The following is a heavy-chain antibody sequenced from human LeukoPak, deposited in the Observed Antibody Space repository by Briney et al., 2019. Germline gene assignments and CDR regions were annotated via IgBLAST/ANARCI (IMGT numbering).Heavy chain of an antibody. D-gene: IGHD3-22*01. V-gene: IGHV3-21*04. CDR1: GFTFSRYW. J-gene: IGHJ3*02. Sequence: GGSLRLSCAASGFTFSRYWMSWVRQAPGKGLEWVSSISSSSSYIYYADSVKGRFTISRDNAKNSLYLQMNSLRAEDMALYYCAKDIGSSGSFLSAFDIWGQGTMVTVSS. CDR3: AKDIGSSGSFLSAFDI. CDR2: ISSSSSYI.